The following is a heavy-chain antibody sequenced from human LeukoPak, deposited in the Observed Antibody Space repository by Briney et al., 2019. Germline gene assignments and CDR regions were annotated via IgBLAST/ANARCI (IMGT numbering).Heavy chain of an antibody. J-gene: IGHJ4*02. CDR1: GYTFTSYY. CDR3: ARDGRDPHSGSYY. D-gene: IGHD1-26*01. V-gene: IGHV1-2*02. Sequence: ASVKVSCKASGYTFTSYYMHWVRQAPGQGLEWMGWINPNSGGTNYAQKFQGRVTMTRDTSVSTAYMELSRLRSDDTAVYYCARDGRDPHSGSYYWGQGTLVTVSS. CDR2: INPNSGGT.